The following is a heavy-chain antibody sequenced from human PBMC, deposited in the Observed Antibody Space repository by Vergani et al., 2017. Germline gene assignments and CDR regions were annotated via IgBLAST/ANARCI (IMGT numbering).Heavy chain of an antibody. Sequence: QVQLVQSGAEVKKPGASVKVSCKASGYTFTSYYMHWVRQAPGQGLEWMGIINPSGGSTSYAQKFQGRVTMTRDTSTSTVYMELSSLRAEDTAVYYCAKDRFPDTAGGFGMDVWGQGTTVTVSS. V-gene: IGHV1-46*01. CDR2: INPSGGST. J-gene: IGHJ6*02. CDR1: GYTFTSYY. CDR3: AKDRFPDTAGGFGMDV. D-gene: IGHD5-18*01.